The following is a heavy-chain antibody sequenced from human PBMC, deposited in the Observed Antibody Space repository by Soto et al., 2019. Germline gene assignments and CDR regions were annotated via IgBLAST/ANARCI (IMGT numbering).Heavy chain of an antibody. D-gene: IGHD5-18*01. Sequence: EVQLLESGGGLVQPGGSLRLSCAASGFTFSNYAMSWLRQPPGQGLEWVSAISGSGDRTYYADSVKGRFTISRDNSKNTLYRQMNSLRAEDSAVYYCVKERSGHSYADSWGQGTLVTVSS. CDR1: GFTFSNYA. CDR3: VKERSGHSYADS. V-gene: IGHV3-23*01. J-gene: IGHJ4*02. CDR2: ISGSGDRT.